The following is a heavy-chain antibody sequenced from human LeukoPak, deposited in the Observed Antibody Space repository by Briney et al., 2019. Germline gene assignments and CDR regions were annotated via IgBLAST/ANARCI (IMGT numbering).Heavy chain of an antibody. CDR2: INHSGST. CDR3: ARDTYGSGTEFDP. Sequence: PSETLSLTCTVSGGSISSSSYYWSWIRQPPGKGLEWIGEINHSGSTNYNPSLKSRVTISVDTSKNQFSLKLSSVTAADTAVYYCARDTYGSGTEFDPWGQGTLVTVSS. D-gene: IGHD3-10*01. V-gene: IGHV4-39*07. CDR1: GGSISSSSYY. J-gene: IGHJ5*02.